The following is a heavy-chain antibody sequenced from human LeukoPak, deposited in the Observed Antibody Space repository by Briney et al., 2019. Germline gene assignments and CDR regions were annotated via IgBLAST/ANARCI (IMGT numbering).Heavy chain of an antibody. D-gene: IGHD2-21*02. V-gene: IGHV4-39*01. Sequence: PSETLSLTCTVSGGSISTPVYYWGWIRHPPGKGLEWIGSLYHSGSTYYKPSLKSRATISVDKSKNQCSLKLRSVNAADTAVYYCARHALATVTDPSFDYWGQGTLVTVSS. J-gene: IGHJ4*02. CDR3: ARHALATVTDPSFDY. CDR1: GGSISTPVYY. CDR2: LYHSGST.